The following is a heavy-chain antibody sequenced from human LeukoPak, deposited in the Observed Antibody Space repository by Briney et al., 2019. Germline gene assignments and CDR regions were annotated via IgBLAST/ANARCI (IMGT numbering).Heavy chain of an antibody. CDR1: GFTFSSYW. CDR3: ARDVGASAPDAFDI. Sequence: VQPGGSLRLSCAASGFTFSSYWMSWVRQAPGKGLEWVANIKQDGSEKYYVDSVKGRFTISRDNAKNSLYLQMNSLRAEDTDVYYCARDVGASAPDAFDIWGQGTMVTVSS. D-gene: IGHD1-26*01. V-gene: IGHV3-7*01. J-gene: IGHJ3*02. CDR2: IKQDGSEK.